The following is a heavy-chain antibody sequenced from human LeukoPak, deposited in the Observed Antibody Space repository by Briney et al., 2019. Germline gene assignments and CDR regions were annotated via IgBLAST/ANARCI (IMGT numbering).Heavy chain of an antibody. CDR3: ARAGYDWNDGDYYYGMDV. J-gene: IGHJ6*02. CDR2: ISYEGSQK. V-gene: IGHV3-30*04. Sequence: GKSLRLSCAASGFSFSSYAMHWVRQAPGRGLEWVALISYEGSQKNYTDSVKGRFTISRDNSKNSLYLQMDSLRVEDTAVYFCARAGYDWNDGDYYYGMDVWGQGTTVTVSS. CDR1: GFSFSSYA. D-gene: IGHD1-1*01.